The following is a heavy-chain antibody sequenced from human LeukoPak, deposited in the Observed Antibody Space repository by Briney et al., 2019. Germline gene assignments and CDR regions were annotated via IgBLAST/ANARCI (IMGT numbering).Heavy chain of an antibody. V-gene: IGHV3-11*01. CDR1: GFTFSDYY. CDR2: ISSSGSTI. CDR3: ARVRLHYYDSSGYPGYFDY. Sequence: GGSLRLSCAASGFTFSDYYMSWIRQAPGKGLEWVSCISSSGSTIYYADSVKGRFTISRDNAKNSLYLQMNSLRAEDTAVYYCARVRLHYYDSSGYPGYFDYWGQGTLVTVSS. D-gene: IGHD3-22*01. J-gene: IGHJ4*02.